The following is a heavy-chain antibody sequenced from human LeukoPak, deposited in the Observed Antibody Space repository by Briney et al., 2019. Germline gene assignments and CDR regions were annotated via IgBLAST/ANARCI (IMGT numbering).Heavy chain of an antibody. D-gene: IGHD6-19*01. CDR3: ARRPPIRAVASRGAVDY. V-gene: IGHV4-34*01. CDR1: GGSFSGYY. CDR2: INHSGST. J-gene: IGHJ4*02. Sequence: SETLSLTCAVYGGSFSGYYWSWIRQPPGKGLECMGEINHSGSTNYNPSLKSRVTISVHTSRNQFSLKLSSVTAADTAVYYCARRPPIRAVASRGAVDYWGQGTLVTVSS.